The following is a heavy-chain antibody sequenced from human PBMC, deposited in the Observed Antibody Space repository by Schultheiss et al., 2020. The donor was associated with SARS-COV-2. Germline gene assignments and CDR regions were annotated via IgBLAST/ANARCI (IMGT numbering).Heavy chain of an antibody. CDR1: GFTFSSYG. J-gene: IGHJ6*02. D-gene: IGHD2-15*01. CDR2: IWYDGSNK. V-gene: IGHV3-33*08. Sequence: GGSLRLSCAASGFTFSSYGMHWVRQAPGKGLEWVAVIWYDGSNKYYADSVKGRFTISRDNSKNTLYLQMNSLRAEDTAVYYCARGGYCSGGSCYYYGMDVWGQGTTVTVSS. CDR3: ARGGYCSGGSCYYYGMDV.